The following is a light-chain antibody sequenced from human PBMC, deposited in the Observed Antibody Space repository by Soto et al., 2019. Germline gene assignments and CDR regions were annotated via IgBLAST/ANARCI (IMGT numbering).Light chain of an antibody. CDR3: QQYESTPPN. Sequence: DIVMTQSPDSLAVSLGERATIKCKSSQSVLYSSNNKHSLAWYQQRPGQPPQLLIYWASTRESGVPDRFSGGGSGTDFTLTITSLQDEDVAVYYCQQYESTPPNFRHGTTLEIK. CDR1: QSVLYSSNNKHS. J-gene: IGKJ2*01. CDR2: WAS. V-gene: IGKV4-1*01.